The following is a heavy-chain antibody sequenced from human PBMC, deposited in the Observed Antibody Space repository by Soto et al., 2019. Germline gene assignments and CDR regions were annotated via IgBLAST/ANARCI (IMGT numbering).Heavy chain of an antibody. V-gene: IGHV3-33*01. CDR1: GFTFSSYG. CDR2: IWYDGSNK. J-gene: IGHJ6*03. D-gene: IGHD2-15*01. CDR3: ARYFRYCSGGSCYFYYYYMDV. Sequence: GGSLRLSCAASGFTFSSYGMHWVRQAPGKGLEWVAVIWYDGSNKYYADSVKGRFTISRDNSKNTLYLQMNSLRAEDTAVYYCARYFRYCSGGSCYFYYYYMDVWGKGTTVTVSS.